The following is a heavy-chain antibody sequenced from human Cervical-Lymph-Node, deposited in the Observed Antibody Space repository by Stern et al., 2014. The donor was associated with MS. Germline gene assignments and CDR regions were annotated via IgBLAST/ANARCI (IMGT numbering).Heavy chain of an antibody. J-gene: IGHJ4*02. CDR3: ASGYEY. D-gene: IGHD3-22*01. CDR1: GFTFDDFA. Sequence: QLVESGGGSVQPGRSLRLSCAASGFTFDDFAMHWVRQAPGKGLEWVSGITWNSGSIGYADSVKGRFTISRDNAKNSLYLQMTSLRAEDTALYYCASGYEYWGQGTLVTVSS. V-gene: IGHV3-9*01. CDR2: ITWNSGSI.